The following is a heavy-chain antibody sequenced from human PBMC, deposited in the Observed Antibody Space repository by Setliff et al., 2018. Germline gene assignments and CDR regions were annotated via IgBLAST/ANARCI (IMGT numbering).Heavy chain of an antibody. CDR2: ISYSGIT. V-gene: IGHV4-59*02. Sequence: SSETLSLTCNVSGASVSSHYWDWIRQPPGKGLEWIGFISYSGITTYNVSLKSRVSISVDTSKNQLSLTLSSVTAADTAVYYCVREGYSEYFQDWGRGTLVTVS. CDR1: GASVSSHY. D-gene: IGHD1-1*01. CDR3: VREGYSEYFQD. J-gene: IGHJ1*01.